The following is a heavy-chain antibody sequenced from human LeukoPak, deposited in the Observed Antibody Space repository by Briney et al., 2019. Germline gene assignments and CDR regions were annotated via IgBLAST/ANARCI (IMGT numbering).Heavy chain of an antibody. Sequence: GGSLRLSCAGSGFTFSSYSMNWVRQAPGKGLEWVSSITSSSSYIYYADSVKGRFTISRDNAKNSLYLQMNSLRAEDTAVYYCARPVQIGTTKNPFDIWGQGTVVTVSS. CDR1: GFTFSSYS. CDR3: ARPVQIGTTKNPFDI. V-gene: IGHV3-21*01. CDR2: ITSSSSYI. D-gene: IGHD1-1*01. J-gene: IGHJ3*02.